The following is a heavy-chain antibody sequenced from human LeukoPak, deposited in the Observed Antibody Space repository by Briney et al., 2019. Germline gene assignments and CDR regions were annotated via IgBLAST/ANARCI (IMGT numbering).Heavy chain of an antibody. V-gene: IGHV3-48*03. J-gene: IGHJ3*02. Sequence: GGSLRLSCAASGFTFSSYELYWVRQAPGKGLECVSYISSGATTIKYADSVKGQFTISRDDAKKSLYLQMNSLRAEDTAIYYCGAGRQFVGAFDIWGQGTLVTVSS. CDR1: GFTFSSYE. CDR3: GAGRQFVGAFDI. D-gene: IGHD3-10*01. CDR2: ISSGATTI.